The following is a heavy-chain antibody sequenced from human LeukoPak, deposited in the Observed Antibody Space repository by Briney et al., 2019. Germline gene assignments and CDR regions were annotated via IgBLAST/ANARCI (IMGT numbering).Heavy chain of an antibody. J-gene: IGHJ6*03. CDR1: GFTFSTYS. CDR3: ARDPYSGGYGDDYYYYMDV. CDR2: ISSSSNYI. V-gene: IGHV3-21*01. D-gene: IGHD1-26*01. Sequence: GGSLRLSCAVSGFTFSTYSMNWVRQAPGKGLEWVSSISSSSNYIYYADSVRGRFTISRDNAKNSLSLQMNSLRAEDTAVYYCARDPYSGGYGDDYYYYMDVWGKGTTVTISS.